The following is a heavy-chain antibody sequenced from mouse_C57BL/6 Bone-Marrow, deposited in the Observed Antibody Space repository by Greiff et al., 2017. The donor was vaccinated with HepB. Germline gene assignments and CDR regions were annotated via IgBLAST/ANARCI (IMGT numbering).Heavy chain of an antibody. CDR2: IYPGDGDT. Sequence: VQLQQSGPELVKPGASVKISCKASGYAFSSSWMNWVKQRPGKGLEWIGRIYPGDGDTNYNGKFKGKATLTADKSSSTAYMQLSSLTSEDSAVYFCATIGLLRCPYWYFDVWGTGTTVTVSS. V-gene: IGHV1-82*01. CDR1: GYAFSSSW. J-gene: IGHJ1*03. D-gene: IGHD1-1*01. CDR3: ATIGLLRCPYWYFDV.